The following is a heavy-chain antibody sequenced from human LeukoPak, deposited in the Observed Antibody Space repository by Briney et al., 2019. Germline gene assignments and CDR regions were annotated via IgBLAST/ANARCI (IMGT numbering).Heavy chain of an antibody. CDR1: GFTFGNYW. Sequence: GGSLRLSCAASGFTFGNYWMSWVRQAPEKGLEWVANIKQDGSEKYYVDSVKGRFTISRDNSKNTLYLQMNSLRAEDTAVYYCARDRLSDPYSSGWYYYYYGMDVWGQGTTVTVSS. J-gene: IGHJ6*02. CDR3: ARDRLSDPYSSGWYYYYYGMDV. CDR2: IKQDGSEK. D-gene: IGHD6-19*01. V-gene: IGHV3-7*01.